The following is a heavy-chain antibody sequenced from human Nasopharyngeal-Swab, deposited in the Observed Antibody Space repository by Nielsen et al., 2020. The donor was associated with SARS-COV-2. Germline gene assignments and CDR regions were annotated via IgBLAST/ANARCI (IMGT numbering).Heavy chain of an antibody. CDR3: ARDLSTGYYDFWSGYSNYYYYYGMDV. Sequence: RQPPGKGLEWVSSMSRSRSYIYYADSVKGRFTISRDNAKNSLYLQMNSLRAEDTAVYYCARDLSTGYYDFWSGYSNYYYYYGMDVWGQGTTVTVSS. J-gene: IGHJ6*02. D-gene: IGHD3-3*01. CDR2: MSRSRSYI. V-gene: IGHV3-21*01.